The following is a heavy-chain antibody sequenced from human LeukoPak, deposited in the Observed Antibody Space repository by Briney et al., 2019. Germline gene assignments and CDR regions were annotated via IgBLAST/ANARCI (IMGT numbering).Heavy chain of an antibody. Sequence: SETLSLTCAVYGVSFSGYHWNWIRQSPEKGLEWIGEINDRGYTNYNPSLKSRVTISVDTSKKQFSLKLSSVTAADTAVYYCARGPTMEVDVPYYFDFWGQGILVAVSS. J-gene: IGHJ4*02. CDR3: ARGPTMEVDVPYYFDF. V-gene: IGHV4-34*01. CDR1: GVSFSGYH. D-gene: IGHD2-15*01. CDR2: INDRGYT.